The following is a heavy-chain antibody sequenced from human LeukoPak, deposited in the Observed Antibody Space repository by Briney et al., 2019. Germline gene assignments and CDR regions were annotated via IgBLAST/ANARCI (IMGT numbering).Heavy chain of an antibody. CDR3: ARVGFSSSSPDY. CDR1: GYTFTGYY. CDR2: INPNSGGT. V-gene: IGHV1-2*02. J-gene: IGHJ4*02. Sequence: ASVKVSCKASGYTFTGYYMHWVRQAPGQGLEWMGWINPNSGGTNYAQKFQGRVTMTRDTSISTAHMELSRLRSDDTAVYYCARVGFSSSSPDYWGQGTLVTVSS. D-gene: IGHD6-13*01.